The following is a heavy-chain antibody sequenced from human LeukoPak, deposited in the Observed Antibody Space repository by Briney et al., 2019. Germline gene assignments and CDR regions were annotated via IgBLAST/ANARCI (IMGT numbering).Heavy chain of an antibody. V-gene: IGHV1-18*01. CDR3: ARGAYCGGDCSSSDAFDI. J-gene: IGHJ3*02. CDR2: ISAYNGNT. Sequence: ASVKVSCKASGYTFINYGVSWVRQAPGQGLEWMGWISAYNGNTNYAQNLQGRVTMTTDTSTSTGYLELRSLRSDDTAVYYCARGAYCGGDCSSSDAFDIWGQGTTVTVSS. D-gene: IGHD2-21*02. CDR1: GYTFINYG.